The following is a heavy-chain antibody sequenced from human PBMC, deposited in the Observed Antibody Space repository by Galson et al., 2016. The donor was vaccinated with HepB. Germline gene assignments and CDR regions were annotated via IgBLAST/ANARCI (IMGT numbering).Heavy chain of an antibody. CDR3: ARPHFEGFQEDAVDI. CDR1: GYSFSTYW. J-gene: IGHJ3*02. V-gene: IGHV5-51*03. CDR2: IYPDDSDT. D-gene: IGHD3-10*01. Sequence: QSGAEVKKPGESLKISCKGFGYSFSTYWIGWVRQMPGKGLEWMGIIYPDDSDTTYSPSFQGQVIVSVDKSISTAYLQWNSLQASDTALYYCARPHFEGFQEDAVDIWGQGTLVTVSS.